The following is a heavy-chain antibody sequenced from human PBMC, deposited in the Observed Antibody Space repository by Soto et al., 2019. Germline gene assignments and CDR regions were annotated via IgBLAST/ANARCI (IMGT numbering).Heavy chain of an antibody. CDR2: INHSGST. J-gene: IGHJ4*02. V-gene: IGHV4-34*01. CDR3: GRVQVPHRLDY. Sequence: PSETLSLTCAVYGGSFSGYYWSWIRQPPGKGLEWIGEINHSGSTNYNPSLKSRVTISVDTSKNQFSLKLSSVTAADTAVYYCGRVQVPHRLDYWGQGTLVTVSS. CDR1: GGSFSGYY.